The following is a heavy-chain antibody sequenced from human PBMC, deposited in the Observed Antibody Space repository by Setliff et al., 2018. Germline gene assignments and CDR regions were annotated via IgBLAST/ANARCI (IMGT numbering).Heavy chain of an antibody. Sequence: KSSETLSLTCNVSGGSIGTYYWSWIRQPAGKGLGWIGRIHSSGNTNYKPSLKSRVTMSVDTTKNQFSLKLSSVTAADTAVYYCARAGAIQGGFDIWGQGTVVTVSS. CDR2: IHSSGNT. D-gene: IGHD7-27*01. CDR1: GGSIGTYY. CDR3: ARAGAIQGGFDI. J-gene: IGHJ3*02. V-gene: IGHV4-4*07.